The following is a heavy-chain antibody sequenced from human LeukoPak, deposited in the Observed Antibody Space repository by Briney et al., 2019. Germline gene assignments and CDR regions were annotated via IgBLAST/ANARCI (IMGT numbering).Heavy chain of an antibody. CDR2: ISSSSRTI. Sequence: PGGSLRLSCAPSDLTFSTFTMHGVRQSPGKGLEWLSSISSSSRTINYGDSVQGRLTVSRDNANSSMFIQMNELRREDTAVYYCAKGSPPGGFDSWGQGTLVTVSS. D-gene: IGHD1-14*01. CDR1: DLTFSTFT. CDR3: AKGSPPGGFDS. V-gene: IGHV3-48*01. J-gene: IGHJ5*01.